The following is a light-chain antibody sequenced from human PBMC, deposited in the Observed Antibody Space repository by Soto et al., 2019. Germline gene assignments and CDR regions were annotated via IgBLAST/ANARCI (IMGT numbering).Light chain of an antibody. Sequence: SVLTQPPSAYGTPGQRVTISCSGSTSNIGSNSVNWYQQLPGTAPKLLIYSNNQRPSGVPDRFSGSKSGTSASLAISGLQSEDEADYYCAAWDDSLNGPVFGGGTKLTVL. V-gene: IGLV1-44*01. CDR3: AAWDDSLNGPV. CDR2: SNN. J-gene: IGLJ2*01. CDR1: TSNIGSNS.